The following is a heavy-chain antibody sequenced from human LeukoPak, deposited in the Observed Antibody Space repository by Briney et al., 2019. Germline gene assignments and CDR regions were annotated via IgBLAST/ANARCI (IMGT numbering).Heavy chain of an antibody. CDR3: AKDPDIVEVVSASFDY. J-gene: IGHJ4*02. CDR1: GFIFSSYA. Sequence: GGSLRLSCAASGFIFSSYAMSWVRQAPGKGLEWVSAISGSGGSTYYADSVKGRFTISRDNSKNTLYLQMNSLRAEDTAVYYCAKDPDIVEVVSASFDYWGQGTLVTVSS. CDR2: ISGSGGST. V-gene: IGHV3-23*01. D-gene: IGHD2-15*01.